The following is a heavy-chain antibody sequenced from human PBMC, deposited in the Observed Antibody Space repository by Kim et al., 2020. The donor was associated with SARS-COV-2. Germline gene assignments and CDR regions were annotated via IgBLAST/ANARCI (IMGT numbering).Heavy chain of an antibody. J-gene: IGHJ4*02. V-gene: IGHV4-59*01. D-gene: IGHD6-13*01. Sequence: SETLSLTCTVSGGSISSYYWSWIRQPPGKGLEWIGYIYYSGSTNYNPSLKSRVTISVDTSKNQFSLKLSSVTAADTAVYYCARVEQQLVIDYWGQGTLVTVSS. CDR1: GGSISSYY. CDR3: ARVEQQLVIDY. CDR2: IYYSGST.